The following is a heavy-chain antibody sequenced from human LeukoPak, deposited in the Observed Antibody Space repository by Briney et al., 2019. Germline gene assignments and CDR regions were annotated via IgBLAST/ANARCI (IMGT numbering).Heavy chain of an antibody. D-gene: IGHD5-18*01. J-gene: IGHJ4*02. CDR2: IYHSGST. CDR3: ARNGYARVDY. CDR1: GGSISSSSYY. Sequence: SETLSLTCTVSGGSISSSSYYWGWIRQPPGKGLEWIGYIYHSGSTYYNPSLKSRVTISVDRSKNQFSLKLSSVTAADTAVYYCARNGYARVDYWGQGTLVTVSS. V-gene: IGHV4-39*07.